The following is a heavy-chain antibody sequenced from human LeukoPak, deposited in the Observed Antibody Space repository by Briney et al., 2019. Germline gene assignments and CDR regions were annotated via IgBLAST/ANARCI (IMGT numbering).Heavy chain of an antibody. V-gene: IGHV4-34*01. CDR1: GGSFSAYY. CDR3: ARSLIATVTNYFDY. D-gene: IGHD4-17*01. Sequence: SETLSLTCTVHGGSFSAYYWGWIRQSPEKGLEWIGEINHSGSTNYNPSLKSRVTISVDTSKNQFSLKLSSVTAADTAIYYCARSLIATVTNYFDYWGQGTLVTVSS. CDR2: INHSGST. J-gene: IGHJ4*02.